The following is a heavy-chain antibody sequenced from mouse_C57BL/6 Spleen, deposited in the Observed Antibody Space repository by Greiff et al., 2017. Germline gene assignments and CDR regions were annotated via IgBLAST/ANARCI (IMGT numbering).Heavy chain of an antibody. CDR2: IDPANGNT. V-gene: IGHV14-3*01. J-gene: IGHJ2*01. D-gene: IGHD2-4*01. Sequence: EVQLQQSVAELVRPGASVKLSCTASGFNIKNTYMHWVKQRPEQGLEWIGRIDPANGNTKYAPKFQGKATITADTSSNTAYLQLSSLTSEDTAIYYCGGADYYDYEGFDYWGQGTTLTVSS. CDR3: GGADYYDYEGFDY. CDR1: GFNIKNTY.